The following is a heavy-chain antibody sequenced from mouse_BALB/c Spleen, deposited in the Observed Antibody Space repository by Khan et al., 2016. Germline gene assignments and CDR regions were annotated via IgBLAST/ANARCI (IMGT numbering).Heavy chain of an antibody. J-gene: IGHJ1*01. Sequence: EVELVEPGGGLVKPGGSLKLSCAASGFTFSSYAMSWVRQTPEKRLELVASISSGGSTYYPDSVKGRFTISRDNARNILYLQMSSLRSEDTAMYYYARGRYYGSSYCWYFDVGGAETTVTVSS. D-gene: IGHD1-1*01. CDR2: ISSGGST. CDR1: GFTFSSYA. CDR3: ARGRYYGSSYCWYFDV. V-gene: IGHV5-6-5*01.